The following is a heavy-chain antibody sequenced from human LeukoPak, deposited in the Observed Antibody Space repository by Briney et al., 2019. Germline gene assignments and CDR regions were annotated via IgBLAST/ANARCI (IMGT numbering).Heavy chain of an antibody. J-gene: IGHJ5*02. CDR3: ARDLGREGYFDWSWDLDP. Sequence: SETLSLTCTVSGGSISSGSYYWSCIRQPAGKGLEWIGRIYTSGSTNYNPSLKSRVTISVDTSKNQSSLKLSSVTAADTAVYYCARDLGREGYFDWSWDLDPWGQGTLVTVSS. CDR2: IYTSGST. V-gene: IGHV4-61*02. CDR1: GGSISSGSYY. D-gene: IGHD3-9*01.